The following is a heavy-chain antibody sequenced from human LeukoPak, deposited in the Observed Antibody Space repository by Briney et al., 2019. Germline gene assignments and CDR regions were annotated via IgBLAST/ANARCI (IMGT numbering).Heavy chain of an antibody. D-gene: IGHD6-19*01. CDR3: AITGIAVAGTRAEKVNYYYMDV. CDR2: INHSGST. CDR1: GGSFSGYY. J-gene: IGHJ6*03. Sequence: SETLSLTCAVYGGSFSGYYWSWIRQPPGKGLEWIGEINHSGSTNYNPSLKSRVTISVDTSKNQFSLKLSSVTAADTAVYYCAITGIAVAGTRAEKVNYYYMDVWGKGTTVTISS. V-gene: IGHV4-34*01.